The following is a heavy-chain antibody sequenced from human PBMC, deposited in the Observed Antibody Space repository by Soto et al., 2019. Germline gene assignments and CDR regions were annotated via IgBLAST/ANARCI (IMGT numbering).Heavy chain of an antibody. CDR1: GGNFNTFG. V-gene: IGHV1-69*01. D-gene: IGHD3-16*01. CDR2: IIPFFGTA. J-gene: IGHJ4*02. Sequence: QVQLVQSGAEVKKTGSSVKVSCKASGGNFNTFGFSWVRQAPGQGLEWMGGIIPFFGTAKYSQKFEDKITITADESTNTVYMDLRSLTFADTAIYYCARSAPMEAGDKYYYDFWGQGALITVSS. CDR3: ARSAPMEAGDKYYYDF.